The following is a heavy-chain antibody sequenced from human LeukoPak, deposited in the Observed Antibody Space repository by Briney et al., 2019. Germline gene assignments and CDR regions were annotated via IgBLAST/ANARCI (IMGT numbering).Heavy chain of an antibody. CDR2: IYPGDSDT. Sequence: GESLKISCKGSGYSFTSYWIGWVRQMPGKGLEWMGIIYPGDSDTRYSPSFQGQVTISADKSISTAYLQWSSLKASDTAMYYYARHADLSESEQQFDYWGQGTLVTVSS. J-gene: IGHJ4*02. CDR1: GYSFTSYW. V-gene: IGHV5-51*01. D-gene: IGHD6-13*01. CDR3: ARHADLSESEQQFDY.